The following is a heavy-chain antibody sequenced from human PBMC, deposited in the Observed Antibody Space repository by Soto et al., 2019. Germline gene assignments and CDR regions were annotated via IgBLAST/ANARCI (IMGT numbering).Heavy chain of an antibody. CDR1: GFSFSDPY. D-gene: IGHD2-8*01. CDR2: ISSSGSMK. J-gene: IGHJ5*02. CDR3: ARREGANGSWFDP. Sequence: PGGSLRLSCAGSGFSFSDPYMSWFRQAPGKGLEWVAYISSSGSMKFYADSVRGRFTISRDNAENSVFLQMDSLTVEDTAVYYCARREGANGSWFDPWGQGTLVTVSS. V-gene: IGHV3-11*01.